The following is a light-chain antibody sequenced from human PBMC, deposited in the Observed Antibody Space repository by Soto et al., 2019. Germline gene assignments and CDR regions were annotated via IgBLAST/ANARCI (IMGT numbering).Light chain of an antibody. V-gene: IGLV1-44*01. J-gene: IGLJ1*01. CDR3: AAWDDSLNSYV. CDR2: SNA. CDR1: SFNIGTNN. Sequence: QSVLTQPPSASGTPGQRVTIFCSGNSFNIGTNNVNWYQQLPGTAPKLLVHSNAERPSGVPDRFSGSKSGTSASLAISGLQSEDEADYYCAAWDDSLNSYVFGIGTKLTVL.